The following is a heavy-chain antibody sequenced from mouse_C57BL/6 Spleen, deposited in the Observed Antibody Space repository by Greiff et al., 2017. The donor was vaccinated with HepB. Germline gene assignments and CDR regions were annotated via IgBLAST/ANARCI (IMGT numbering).Heavy chain of an antibody. CDR1: GFNIKDDY. CDR3: ARGGTEFAY. Sequence: EVQLQQSGAELVRPGASVKLSCTASGFNIKDDYMHWVKQRPEQGLEWIGWIDPENGDTEYASKFQGKATITADTSSNTAYLQLSSLTSEDTAVYYCARGGTEFAYWGQGTLVTVSA. CDR2: IDPENGDT. D-gene: IGHD4-1*01. J-gene: IGHJ3*01. V-gene: IGHV14-4*01.